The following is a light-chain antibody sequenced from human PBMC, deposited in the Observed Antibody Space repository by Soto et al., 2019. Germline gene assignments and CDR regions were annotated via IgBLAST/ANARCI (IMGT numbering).Light chain of an antibody. Sequence: EIVLTQSPGTLSLSPGETATLSCRASQSVTTQLAWYQQKRGRAPRLIIHGASNRATGIPDRFSASGSGTDFTLTISRLEPEDFAVYYCQQYGRTFGQGTKVDIK. CDR3: QQYGRT. CDR2: GAS. J-gene: IGKJ1*01. CDR1: QSVTTQ. V-gene: IGKV3-20*01.